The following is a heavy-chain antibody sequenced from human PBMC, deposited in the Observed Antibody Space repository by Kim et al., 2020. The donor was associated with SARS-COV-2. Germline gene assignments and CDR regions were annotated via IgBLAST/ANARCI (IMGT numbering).Heavy chain of an antibody. D-gene: IGHD3-10*01. Sequence: SETLSLTCAVYGGSFSGYYWSWIRQPPGKGLEWIGEINHSGSTNYNPSLKSRVTISVDTSKNQFSLKLSSVTAADTAVYYCARDLVVIPAASPYYYGSGSYHWYFDLWGRGTLVTVSS. CDR2: INHSGST. V-gene: IGHV4-34*01. J-gene: IGHJ2*01. CDR1: GGSFSGYY. CDR3: ARDLVVIPAASPYYYGSGSYHWYFDL.